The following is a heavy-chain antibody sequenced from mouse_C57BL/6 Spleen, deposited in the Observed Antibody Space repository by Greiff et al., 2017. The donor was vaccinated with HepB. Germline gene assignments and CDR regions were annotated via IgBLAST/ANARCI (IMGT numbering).Heavy chain of an antibody. J-gene: IGHJ2*01. CDR1: GYTFTSYG. CDR2: MYPRSGNT. CDR3: ARRNYGSSYDY. D-gene: IGHD1-1*01. Sequence: VQLQESGAELARPGASVKLSCKASGYTFTSYGISWVKQRTGQGLEWIGEMYPRSGNTYYNEKFKGKATRTADKSSSTAYMELRSLTSEDSAVYFCARRNYGSSYDYWGQGTTLTVSS. V-gene: IGHV1-81*01.